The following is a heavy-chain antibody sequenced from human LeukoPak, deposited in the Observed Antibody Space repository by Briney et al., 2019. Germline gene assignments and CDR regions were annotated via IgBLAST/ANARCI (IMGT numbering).Heavy chain of an antibody. Sequence: GGSLRLSCAASGFTFDDYAMHWVRQAPGKGLEWVSGINWNSGDIGYADSVKGRFTISRDNAKNSLYLQMNSLRAEDTALYYCAKDFTSRGYTYGLGGYWGQGTPVTVSS. J-gene: IGHJ4*02. CDR2: INWNSGDI. CDR3: AKDFTSRGYTYGLGGY. D-gene: IGHD5-18*01. V-gene: IGHV3-9*01. CDR1: GFTFDDYA.